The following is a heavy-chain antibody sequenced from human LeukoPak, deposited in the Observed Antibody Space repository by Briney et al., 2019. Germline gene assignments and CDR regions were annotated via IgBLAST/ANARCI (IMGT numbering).Heavy chain of an antibody. CDR3: ARGGAPLRQHLDY. CDR2: IYYRGNT. V-gene: IGHV4-59*01. J-gene: IGHJ4*02. Sequence: KPSETLSLTCTVSDGAIAGYSWSWIRQTPEKGLEWIGSIYYRGNTNYSPSLKTRVIISIDTSRTHFSLRLTSVTAADTAIYFCARGGAPLRQHLDYWGQGTLVTVSS. D-gene: IGHD6-13*01. CDR1: DGAIAGYS.